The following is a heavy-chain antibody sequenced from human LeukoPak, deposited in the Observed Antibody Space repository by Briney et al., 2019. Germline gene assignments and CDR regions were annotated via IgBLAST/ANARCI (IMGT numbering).Heavy chain of an antibody. CDR2: IIPILGTA. D-gene: IGHD3-10*01. CDR3: ARVRRLRFGESYYFDY. J-gene: IGHJ4*02. V-gene: IGHV1-69*04. Sequence: ASVKVSCKASGGTFSSYAISWVRQAPGQGLEWMGRIIPILGTANYAQKFQGRVTITADKSTSTAYMELSSLRSEDTAVYYCARVRRLRFGESYYFDYWGQGTLVTVSS. CDR1: GGTFSSYA.